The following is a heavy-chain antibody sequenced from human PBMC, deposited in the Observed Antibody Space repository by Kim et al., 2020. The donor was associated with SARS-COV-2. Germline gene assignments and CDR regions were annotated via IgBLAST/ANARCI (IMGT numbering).Heavy chain of an antibody. V-gene: IGHV3-23*01. J-gene: IGHJ4*01. CDR1: GFTFSSYA. CDR3: AKRPAYSSGWYHLDY. Sequence: GGSLRLSCAASGFTFSSYAMTWVRQAPGKGLECVSTISDTGSTTYSADSVKGRFTISRDNSKNTLYLQMNSLRAEDTAVYYCAKRPAYSSGWYHLDYWGHGTLVTGSS. CDR2: ISDTGSTT. D-gene: IGHD6-19*01.